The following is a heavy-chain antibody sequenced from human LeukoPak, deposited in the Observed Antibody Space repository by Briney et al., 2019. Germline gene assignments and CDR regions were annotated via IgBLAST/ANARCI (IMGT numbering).Heavy chain of an antibody. J-gene: IGHJ6*03. CDR3: ARTTEGYCRGVSCYYYYYYMDV. Sequence: PSETLSLTCTVSGGSITNYYWSWIRQPPGEGLEWIGYIYNSGSTNYNPSLKSRVTISVDTSKNQFSLKLSSVTAADTAVYYCARTTEGYCRGVSCYYYYYYMDVWGKGTTVTVSS. CDR2: IYNSGST. D-gene: IGHD2-15*01. V-gene: IGHV4-59*01. CDR1: GGSITNYY.